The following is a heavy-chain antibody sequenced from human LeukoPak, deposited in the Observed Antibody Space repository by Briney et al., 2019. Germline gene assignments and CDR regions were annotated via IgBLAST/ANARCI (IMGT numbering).Heavy chain of an antibody. V-gene: IGHV1-69*05. CDR3: ATGYYYDSSGYFAY. CDR2: IIPIFGTA. J-gene: IGHJ4*02. CDR1: GGTFSSYA. Sequence: SVKVSCKASGGTFSSYAISWVRQAPGQGLEWMGGIIPIFGTANYAQKFQGRVTITTDESTSTAYMELSSLRSEDTAVYYCATGYYYDSSGYFAYWGQGTLVTVSS. D-gene: IGHD3-22*01.